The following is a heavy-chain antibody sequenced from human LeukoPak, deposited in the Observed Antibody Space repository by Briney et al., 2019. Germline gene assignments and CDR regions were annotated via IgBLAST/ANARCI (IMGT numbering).Heavy chain of an antibody. V-gene: IGHV3-30*02. CDR3: AQPDF. CDR2: IRFDGSTK. J-gene: IGHJ4*02. Sequence: PGGSRRLSCVASGITFRSSSMHWVRQAPGKGLEWLAFIRFDGSTKYYADSVKRRFTVSRDNSKSTLYLQMNSLRAEDTAVYYCAQPDFWGQGTLVTVSS. CDR1: GITFRSSS.